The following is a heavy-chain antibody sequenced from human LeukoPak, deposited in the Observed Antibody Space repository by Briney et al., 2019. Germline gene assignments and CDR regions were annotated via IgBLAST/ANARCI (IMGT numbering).Heavy chain of an antibody. CDR2: IIPIFGIA. Sequence: SVKVSCKASGGTFSSYAISWVRQAPGQGLEWMGRIIPIFGIANYAQKFQGRVTITADKSTSTACMELSSLRSEDTAVYYCAMGPAVARFDYWGQGTLVTVSS. D-gene: IGHD6-19*01. CDR3: AMGPAVARFDY. CDR1: GGTFSSYA. V-gene: IGHV1-69*04. J-gene: IGHJ4*02.